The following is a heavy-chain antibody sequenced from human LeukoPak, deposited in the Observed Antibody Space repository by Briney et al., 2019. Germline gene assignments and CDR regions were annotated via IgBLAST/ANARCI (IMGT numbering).Heavy chain of an antibody. CDR2: INPNSGGT. D-gene: IGHD6-13*01. Sequence: ASVKVSCKASGYTFTGYYMHWVRQAPGQGLEWMGWINPNSGGTNYAQKFQGRVTMTRDTPISTAYMELSRLRSDDTAVYYCARDFTVGAAGGFDPWGQGTLVTVSS. V-gene: IGHV1-2*02. J-gene: IGHJ5*02. CDR3: ARDFTVGAAGGFDP. CDR1: GYTFTGYY.